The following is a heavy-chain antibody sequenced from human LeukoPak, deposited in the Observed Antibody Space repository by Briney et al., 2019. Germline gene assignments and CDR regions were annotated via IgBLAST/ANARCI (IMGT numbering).Heavy chain of an antibody. CDR1: GFTFDDYA. J-gene: IGHJ4*02. V-gene: IGHV3-43*02. Sequence: PGGSLRLSCAASGFTFDDYAMHWVRQAPGKGLEWVSLVSGDGASTYHADSVKGRFTISRDNSRNSLYLQMSSLRAEDTALYYCAKDGSGYYWGQGTLVTVSS. CDR3: AKDGSGYY. D-gene: IGHD3-22*01. CDR2: VSGDGAST.